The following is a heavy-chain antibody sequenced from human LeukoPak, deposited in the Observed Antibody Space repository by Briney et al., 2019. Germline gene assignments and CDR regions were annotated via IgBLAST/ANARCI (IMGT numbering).Heavy chain of an antibody. V-gene: IGHV5-51*01. CDR1: GYSFTSYW. Sequence: GESLKISCQGSGYSFTSYWIGWVRQMPGKGLEWMGIIYPGGSDTRYSPSFQGQVTISADKSISTAYLQWSSLKASDTAMYYCARGGSTMVTPYYFDYWGQGTLVTVSS. CDR2: IYPGGSDT. CDR3: ARGGSTMVTPYYFDY. D-gene: IGHD3-10*01. J-gene: IGHJ4*02.